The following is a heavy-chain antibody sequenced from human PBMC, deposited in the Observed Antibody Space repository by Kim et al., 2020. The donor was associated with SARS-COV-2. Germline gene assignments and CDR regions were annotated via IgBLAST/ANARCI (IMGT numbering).Heavy chain of an antibody. V-gene: IGHV3-74*01. Sequence: ADSVKGRFTISRDNAKNTLYLQMNSLRAEDTAVYYCARDSGYSGYDPLGYWGQGTLVTVSS. CDR3: ARDSGYSGYDPLGY. J-gene: IGHJ4*02. D-gene: IGHD5-12*01.